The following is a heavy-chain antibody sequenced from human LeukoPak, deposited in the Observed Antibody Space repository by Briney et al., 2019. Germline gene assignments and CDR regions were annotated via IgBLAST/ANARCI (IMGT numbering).Heavy chain of an antibody. J-gene: IGHJ6*03. V-gene: IGHV3-23*01. CDR2: ISGSGGST. Sequence: GGSLRLSCAASGFTFSSYAMSWVRQAPGKGLEWVSAISGSGGSTYYADSVKGRFTISRDNSKNTLYLQMNNLGAEDTAVYYCTKRGGWNTTMYHYYYMDVWGKGTTVTVSS. CDR3: TKRGGWNTTMYHYYYMDV. CDR1: GFTFSSYA. D-gene: IGHD1/OR15-1a*01.